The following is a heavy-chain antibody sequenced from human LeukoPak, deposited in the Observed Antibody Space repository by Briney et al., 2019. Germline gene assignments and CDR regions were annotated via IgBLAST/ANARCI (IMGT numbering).Heavy chain of an antibody. CDR3: ARVCTAMVTWFDP. D-gene: IGHD5-18*01. CDR1: GGSISSGGYY. J-gene: IGHJ5*02. Sequence: SQTLSLTCTVSGGSISSGGYYWSWIRQHPGKDLEWIGYIYYSGSTYYNPSLKSRVTISVDTSKNQFSLKLSSVTAADTAVYYCARVCTAMVTWFDPWGQGTLVTVSS. CDR2: IYYSGST. V-gene: IGHV4-31*03.